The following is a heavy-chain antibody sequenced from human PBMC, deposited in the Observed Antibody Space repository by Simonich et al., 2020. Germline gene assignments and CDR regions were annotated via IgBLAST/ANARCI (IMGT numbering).Heavy chain of an antibody. CDR2: INPTVGGT. CDR1: GYTFTGYY. V-gene: IGHV1-2*06. D-gene: IGHD7-27*01. J-gene: IGHJ2*01. CDR3: ARDLLTGDYSIRYFDL. Sequence: QVQLVQSGAEVKKPGASVKVSCKASGYTFTGYYMHWVRQAPGQGLEWMGRINPTVGGTNYAQKFQGRVTMTRDTSISTAYMELSRLRSDDTAVYYCARDLLTGDYSIRYFDLWGRGTLVTVSS.